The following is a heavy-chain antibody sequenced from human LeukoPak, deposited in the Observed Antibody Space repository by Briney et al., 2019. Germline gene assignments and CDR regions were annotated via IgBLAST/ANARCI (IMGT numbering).Heavy chain of an antibody. CDR1: GFTFSTSW. Sequence: GGSLRLSCVGSGFTFSTSWMNWVRQTPGKGLEWLANINGDESVSSYADSVKGRFTISRDNSKNTLYLQMNSLRAEDTAVYYCANWDVWGQGTTVTVSS. V-gene: IGHV3-7*03. J-gene: IGHJ6*02. CDR2: INGDESVS. CDR3: ANWDV.